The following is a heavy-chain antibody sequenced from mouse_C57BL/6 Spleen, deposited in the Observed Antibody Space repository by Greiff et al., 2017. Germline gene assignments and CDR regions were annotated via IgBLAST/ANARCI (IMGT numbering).Heavy chain of an antibody. CDR2: IYPVSGNT. CDR1: GYTFTDYY. CDR3: ARTRGPRYFDY. Sequence: VQLQQSGPELVKPGASVKISCKASGYTFTDYYINWVKQRPGQGLEWIGWIYPVSGNTKYNEKFKGKATLTVDTSSSTAYMQLSSLTSEDSAVYYCARTRGPRYFDYWGQGTTLTVSS. D-gene: IGHD3-1*01. J-gene: IGHJ2*01. V-gene: IGHV1-84*01.